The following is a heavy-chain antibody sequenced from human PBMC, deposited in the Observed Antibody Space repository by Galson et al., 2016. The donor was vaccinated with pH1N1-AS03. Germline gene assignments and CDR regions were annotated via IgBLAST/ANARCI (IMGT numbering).Heavy chain of an antibody. D-gene: IGHD6-19*01. CDR2: ISYDGTKK. CDR3: TRGSGSGWYGSYYDY. CDR1: GFTFSTYS. Sequence: SLRLSCAASGFTFSTYSMHWVRQAPGRGLEWVALISYDGTKKFYADSVKGRFTISRDTSKNTLYLQMNSLRVEDTAVHYCTRGSGSGWYGSYYDYWGQGTLFPVSS. V-gene: IGHV3-30*04. J-gene: IGHJ4*02.